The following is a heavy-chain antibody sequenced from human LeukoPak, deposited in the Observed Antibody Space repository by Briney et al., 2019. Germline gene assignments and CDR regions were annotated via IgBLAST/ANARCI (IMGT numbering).Heavy chain of an antibody. Sequence: SETLSLTCTVSGGSISCSSYYWGWIRQPPGKGLEWIGSIYYSGSTYYNPSLKSRVTMSVDTSKNQFSLKLSSVTAADTAVYYCAMAGGGSGDGMDVWGQGTTVTASS. CDR1: GGSISCSSYY. V-gene: IGHV4-39*07. D-gene: IGHD3-10*01. CDR3: AMAGGGSGDGMDV. CDR2: IYYSGST. J-gene: IGHJ6*02.